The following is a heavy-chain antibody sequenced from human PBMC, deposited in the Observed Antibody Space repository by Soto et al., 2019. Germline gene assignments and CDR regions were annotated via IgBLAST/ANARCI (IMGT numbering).Heavy chain of an antibody. CDR3: ARDHALRYFDDPLGWFDP. V-gene: IGHV4-59*11. CDR2: IFHSGST. CDR1: DGSISGHF. J-gene: IGHJ5*02. Sequence: SETLSLTCIVSDGSISGHFWSWIRQPPGKGLKWIGYIFHSGSTLYNPSLKSRVTISVDTSKNQFSLKLSSVTAADTAVYYCARDHALRYFDDPLGWFDPWGQGTLVTVSS. D-gene: IGHD3-9*01.